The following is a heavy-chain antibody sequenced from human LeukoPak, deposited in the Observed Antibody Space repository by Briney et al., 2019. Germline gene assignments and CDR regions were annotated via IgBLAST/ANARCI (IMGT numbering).Heavy chain of an antibody. Sequence: GGSLRLSCVASGFTFSNYAMSWVRQAPGKGLQWVSSISVSGRSTYYADSVKGRFTIFRENYKNTVYLQMKSLRAEDTAVYYCAELGITMIGGVWGKGTTVTISS. CDR3: AELGITMIGGV. CDR1: GFTFSNYA. D-gene: IGHD3-10*02. CDR2: ISVSGRST. V-gene: IGHV3-23*01. J-gene: IGHJ6*04.